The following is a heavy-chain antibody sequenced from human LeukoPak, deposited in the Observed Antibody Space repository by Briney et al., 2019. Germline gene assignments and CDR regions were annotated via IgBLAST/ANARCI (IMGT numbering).Heavy chain of an antibody. CDR1: GFTFGNAW. D-gene: IGHD5-18*01. J-gene: IGHJ4*02. V-gene: IGHV3-30*03. CDR3: ARDGSTAMVPYFDY. CDR2: ISYDGSNK. Sequence: GGSLRLSCAASGFTFGNAWMSWVRQAPGKGLEWVAVISYDGSNKYYADSVKGRFTISRDNSKNTLYLQMNSLRAEDTAVYYCARDGSTAMVPYFDYWGQGTLVTVSS.